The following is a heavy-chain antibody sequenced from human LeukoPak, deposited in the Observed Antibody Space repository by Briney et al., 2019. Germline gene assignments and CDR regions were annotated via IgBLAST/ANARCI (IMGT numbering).Heavy chain of an antibody. V-gene: IGHV3-48*03. CDR2: ISSSGSLI. D-gene: IGHD2-8*01. CDR1: GFTFSNYE. Sequence: PGGSLRLSCAASGFTFSNYEMNWVRQAPGKGLEWISYISSSGSLIYYSDSVKGRFTISRDNAKNSLYLQMNSLRAEDTAVYYCATVTVYGVWGQGTLVTVSS. J-gene: IGHJ4*02. CDR3: ATVTVYGV.